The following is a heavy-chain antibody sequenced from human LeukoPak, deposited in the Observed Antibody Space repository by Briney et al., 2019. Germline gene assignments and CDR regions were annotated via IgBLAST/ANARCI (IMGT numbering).Heavy chain of an antibody. Sequence: SETLSLTCTVSGGSMKNYYWSWIRQPPGKGLEWIAYINDNGHGGYNPSLESRVTISVDTSKNHFSLRLRSVTAADSAVYYCARESADYVRGSFSDSWGQGILVTVSS. V-gene: IGHV4-59*12. CDR3: ARESADYVRGSFSDS. CDR2: INDNGHG. J-gene: IGHJ4*02. CDR1: GGSMKNYY. D-gene: IGHD3-16*01.